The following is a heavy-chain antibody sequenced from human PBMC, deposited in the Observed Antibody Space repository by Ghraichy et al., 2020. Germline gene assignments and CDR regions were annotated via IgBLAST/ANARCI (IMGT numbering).Heavy chain of an antibody. CDR1: GDSISSASYY. CDR3: ARHEVIPAVISAFDI. Sequence: SETLSLTCTVSGDSISSASYYWGCIRQPPGKGLEWIGSIYYTGSAYYNPSLKSRVTISVDTSKKQFSLKLSSVTAADTAFYYCARHEVIPAVISAFDIWGQGTMFTVSS. J-gene: IGHJ3*02. V-gene: IGHV4-39*01. CDR2: IYYTGSA. D-gene: IGHD2-2*02.